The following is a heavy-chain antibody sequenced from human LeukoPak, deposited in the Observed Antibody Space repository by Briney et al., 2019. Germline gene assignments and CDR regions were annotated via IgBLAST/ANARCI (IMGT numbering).Heavy chain of an antibody. CDR1: GFTFSSYA. V-gene: IGHV3-23*01. CDR3: AKDMYDYVWGSCSDY. CDR2: ISGSGGST. Sequence: GGSLRLSCAASGFTFSSYAMSWVRQAPGKGLEWVSAISGSGGSTYYADSVKGRFTISRDNSKNTLHLQMNSLRAEDTAVYYCAKDMYDYVWGSCSDYWGQGTLVTVSS. D-gene: IGHD3-16*01. J-gene: IGHJ4*02.